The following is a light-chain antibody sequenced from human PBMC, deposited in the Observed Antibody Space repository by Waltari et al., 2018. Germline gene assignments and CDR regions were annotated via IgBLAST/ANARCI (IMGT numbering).Light chain of an antibody. V-gene: IGLV2-8*01. CDR2: EVD. J-gene: IGLJ2*01. CDR1: NSDVGAYND. Sequence: QSALTQPPSASGSPGQSVTISCTGANSDVGAYNDFPWYQQHPGKAPKVIIFEVDKRPSGVPDRFSGSKSGNTASLTVSGLQAEDEADYYCTSYAGSSKVVFGGGTRLTVL. CDR3: TSYAGSSKVV.